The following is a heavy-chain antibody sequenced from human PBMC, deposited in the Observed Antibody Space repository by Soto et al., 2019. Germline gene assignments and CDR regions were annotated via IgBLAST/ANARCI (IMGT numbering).Heavy chain of an antibody. D-gene: IGHD6-19*01. CDR1: WLTLIDLG. J-gene: IGHJ4*02. CDR3: AKVLKAVAGTYDY. Sequence: VCFGAPWLTLIDLGWSRGLQAPGKGLEWVSAISGSGDYTYYADSVKGRFAISRDNSKNTLYLQMNSLRAEDTAVYYCAKVLKAVAGTYDYWGQGTLVTVSS. CDR2: ISGSGDYT. V-gene: IGHV3-23*01.